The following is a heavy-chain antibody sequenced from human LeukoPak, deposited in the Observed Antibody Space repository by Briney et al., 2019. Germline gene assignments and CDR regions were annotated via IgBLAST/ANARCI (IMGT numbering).Heavy chain of an antibody. J-gene: IGHJ5*02. CDR2: IIPIFGTA. D-gene: IGHD2-15*01. CDR3: ARDQVVVAANYWFDP. Sequence: VASVKVSCKASGGTFSSYAISWVRQAPGQGLEWMGGIIPIFGTANYAQKFQGRVTITADKSTSTAYMELSSVRSEDTAVYYCARDQVVVAANYWFDPWGQGTLVTVSS. V-gene: IGHV1-69*06. CDR1: GGTFSSYA.